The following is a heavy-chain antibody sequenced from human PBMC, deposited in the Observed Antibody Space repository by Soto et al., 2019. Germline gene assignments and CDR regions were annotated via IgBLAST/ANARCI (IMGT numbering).Heavy chain of an antibody. D-gene: IGHD2-2*01. V-gene: IGHV1-69*12. J-gene: IGHJ3*02. CDR1: GGTFDSNA. CDR2: IIPIFGTI. Sequence: QVQLVQSGTEVRKPGSSVKVSCKASGGTFDSNAISWVRLAPGQGLEWMGGIIPIFGTINNAQKFQDRVTITADESANIVVMELSSRRSEDTAIYYCAREGLTFGPGAVGGAFDIWGQGKMVTVSS. CDR3: AREGLTFGPGAVGGAFDI.